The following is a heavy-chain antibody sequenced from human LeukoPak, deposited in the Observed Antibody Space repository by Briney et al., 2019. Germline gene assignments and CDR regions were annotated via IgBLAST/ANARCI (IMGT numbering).Heavy chain of an antibody. CDR2: INPNSGGT. CDR3: ARDAICSSTSCLSLPLYYYGMDV. D-gene: IGHD2-2*01. CDR1: GYTFTGYY. V-gene: IGHV1-2*02. Sequence: ASVKVSCKASGYTFTGYYVHWVRQAPGQGLEWMGWINPNSGGTNYAQKFQGRVTMTRDTSISTAYMGLSRLRSDDTAVYYCARDAICSSTSCLSLPLYYYGMDVWGQGTTVTVSS. J-gene: IGHJ6*02.